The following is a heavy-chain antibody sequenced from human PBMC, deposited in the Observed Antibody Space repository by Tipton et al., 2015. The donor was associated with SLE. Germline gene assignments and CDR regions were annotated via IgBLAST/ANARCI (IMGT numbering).Heavy chain of an antibody. CDR1: GFTFSTYA. D-gene: IGHD3-9*01. V-gene: IGHV3-23*01. J-gene: IGHJ2*01. CDR2: ISGSTT. Sequence: SLRLSCAASGFTFSTYAMSWVRQAPGKGLEWVSVISGSTTYYADSVKGRFTVSRDNSKNTLYLQMNSLSADDTAVYYCARDFTGRGYFDLWGRDILVTVS. CDR3: ARDFTGRGYFDL.